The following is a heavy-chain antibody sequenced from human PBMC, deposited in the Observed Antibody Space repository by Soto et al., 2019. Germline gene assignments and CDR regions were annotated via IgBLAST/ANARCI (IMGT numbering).Heavy chain of an antibody. Sequence: VQLVESGGGLVQPGGSLRLSCVASEFSFSTYWMHWVRQAPGKGLMWVARIDTTGSTTTYADSVQGRFTISRDNAKNTMYLQMNSVRDEDTAIYFCASMSAAQYYYGMDAWGQGTKVTVS. J-gene: IGHJ6*02. V-gene: IGHV3-74*01. CDR2: IDTTGSTT. CDR3: ASMSAAQYYYGMDA. CDR1: EFSFSTYW. D-gene: IGHD2-15*01.